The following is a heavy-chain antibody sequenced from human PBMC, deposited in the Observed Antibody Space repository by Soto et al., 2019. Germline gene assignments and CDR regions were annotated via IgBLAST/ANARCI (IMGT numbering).Heavy chain of an antibody. Sequence: PGGSLRLSCAASGFTFSSYGMHWVRQAPGKGLEWVAVIWYDGSNKYYADSVKGRFTISRDNSKNTLYLQMNSLRAEDTAVYYCARDSSGYYELAEYFQHWGQGTLVTVSS. CDR3: ARDSSGYYELAEYFQH. V-gene: IGHV3-33*01. CDR1: GFTFSSYG. D-gene: IGHD3-22*01. J-gene: IGHJ1*01. CDR2: IWYDGSNK.